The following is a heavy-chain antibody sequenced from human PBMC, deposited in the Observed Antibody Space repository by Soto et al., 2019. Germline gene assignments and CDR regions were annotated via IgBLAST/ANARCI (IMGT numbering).Heavy chain of an antibody. CDR1: GGSISSGGYS. CDR2: TYHSGST. D-gene: IGHD3-10*01. J-gene: IGHJ4*02. CDR3: AGGGSASYDY. V-gene: IGHV4-30-2*01. Sequence: QLQLQESGSGLVKPSQTLSLTCAVSGGSISSGGYSWSWIRQPPGKGLEWIGYTYHSGSTHYNPSLKSRVTISGDRSNTQFSLKLSSVPAADTAVYYCAGGGSASYDYWGQGTLVTVSS.